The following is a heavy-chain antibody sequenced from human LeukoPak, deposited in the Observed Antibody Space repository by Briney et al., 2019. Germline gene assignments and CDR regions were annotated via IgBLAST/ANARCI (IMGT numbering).Heavy chain of an antibody. J-gene: IGHJ3*02. CDR2: IYHSGST. V-gene: IGHV4-4*02. Sequence: MPSETLSLTCAVSGGSISSSNWWSWVRQPPGKGLEWMGEIYHSGSTNYNPSLKSRVTISVDKSKNQFSLKLSSVTAADTAVYYCARDRASRPYRGADDAFDIWGQGTMVTVSS. CDR1: GGSISSSNW. D-gene: IGHD3-10*01. CDR3: ARDRASRPYRGADDAFDI.